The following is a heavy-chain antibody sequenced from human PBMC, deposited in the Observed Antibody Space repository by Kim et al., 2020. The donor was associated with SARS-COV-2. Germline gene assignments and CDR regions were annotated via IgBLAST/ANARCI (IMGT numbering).Heavy chain of an antibody. J-gene: IGHJ6*02. CDR3: ARDQVSYGMDV. CDR2: IYYSGST. V-gene: IGHV4-59*13. Sequence: SETLSLTCTVSGGSISSYYWSWIRQPPGKGLEWIEYIYYSGSTNYNPSLKSRVTISVDTSKNQFSLKLSSVTAADTAVYYFARDQVSYGMDVWGQGTTVTVSS. CDR1: GGSISSYY.